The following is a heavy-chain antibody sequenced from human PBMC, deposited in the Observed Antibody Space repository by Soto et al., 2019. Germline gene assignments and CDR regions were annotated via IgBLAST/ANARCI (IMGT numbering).Heavy chain of an antibody. CDR2: IRGSGGST. Sequence: EVQLLESGGGLVQPGGSLRLSCAASGFTFSSYAMSWVRQAPGKGLEWVSAIRGSGGSTYYADSVKGRFTISRDNPKNTLYLQMNSLRAEDTAVYYCARNYYDSSGYYLFGYLGQGTLVPVSS. J-gene: IGHJ4*02. V-gene: IGHV3-23*01. CDR3: ARNYYDSSGYYLFGY. D-gene: IGHD3-22*01. CDR1: GFTFSSYA.